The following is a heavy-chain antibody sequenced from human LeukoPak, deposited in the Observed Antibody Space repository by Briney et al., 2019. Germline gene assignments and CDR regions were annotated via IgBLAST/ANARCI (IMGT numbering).Heavy chain of an antibody. V-gene: IGHV3-30*18. J-gene: IGHJ4*02. CDR2: ISYDGSNK. CDR3: AKNEGALWFGEFLIDY. CDR1: GFTFSSYG. Sequence: GGSLRLSCEASGFTFSSYGMHWVRQAPGKGLEWVAVISYDGSNKYYADSVKGRFTISRDNSKNTLYLQMNSLRAEDTAVYYCAKNEGALWFGEFLIDYWGQGTLVTVSS. D-gene: IGHD3-10*01.